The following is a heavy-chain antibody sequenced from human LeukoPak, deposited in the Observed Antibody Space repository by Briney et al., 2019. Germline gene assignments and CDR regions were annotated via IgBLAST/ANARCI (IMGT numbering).Heavy chain of an antibody. CDR2: ISGSGGST. D-gene: IGHD6-13*01. J-gene: IGHJ4*02. V-gene: IGHV3-23*01. CDR3: AKGKDSSSWHPYFDY. Sequence: GGSLRLSCAASGFTFSSYAMSWVRQAPGKGLEWVSAISGSGGSTYYADSVKGRFTISRDNSKNTLYLQMNSLRAEDTAVYYCAKGKDSSSWHPYFDYWGQGTLVTVSS. CDR1: GFTFSSYA.